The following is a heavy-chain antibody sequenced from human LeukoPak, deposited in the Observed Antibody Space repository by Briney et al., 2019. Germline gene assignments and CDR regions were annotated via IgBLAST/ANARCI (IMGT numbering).Heavy chain of an antibody. CDR3: AKDRSHYYDSSGYPSGAFDI. J-gene: IGHJ3*02. CDR1: GFTFDDYA. V-gene: IGHV3-9*01. CDR2: ISWNSGSI. D-gene: IGHD3-22*01. Sequence: GGSLRLSCAASGFTFDDYAMHWVRQAPGKGLEWVSGISWNSGSIGYADSVKGRFTISRDNAKNSLYLQMNSLRAEDTALYYCAKDRSHYYDSSGYPSGAFDIWGQGTMVTVSS.